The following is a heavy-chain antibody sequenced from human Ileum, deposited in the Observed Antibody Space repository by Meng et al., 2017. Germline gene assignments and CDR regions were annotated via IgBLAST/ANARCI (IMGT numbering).Heavy chain of an antibody. Sequence: QVGLPGLVPASGSLSETRALTCIYFGAPVNFCFYFWSRTRQSPGKTREWIRHTYYTGLTNYNPSLKSRVAISLDASKNQFSLKLNSVSAADSAVYFCARTYHTPFFDSWGQGTLVTVSS. J-gene: IGHJ4*02. V-gene: IGHV4-61*01. CDR2: TYYTGLT. CDR1: GAPVNFCFYF. D-gene: IGHD2-21*01. CDR3: ARTYHTPFFDS.